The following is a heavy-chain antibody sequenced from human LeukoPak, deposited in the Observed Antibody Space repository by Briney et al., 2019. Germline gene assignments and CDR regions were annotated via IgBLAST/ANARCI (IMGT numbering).Heavy chain of an antibody. CDR1: GGSISGYF. CDR2: IYSSGSN. Sequence: MSSETLSLTCSVSGGSISGYFWSRIRQPAGKGLEWIGRIYSSGSNNYNPSLKSRVTMSLDTSKNHLSLNLSSVTAADTAVYYCAREPTSGREPTSGRPLDYWGQGTLVTVSS. J-gene: IGHJ4*02. CDR3: AREPTSGREPTSGRPLDY. D-gene: IGHD5-12*01. V-gene: IGHV4-4*07.